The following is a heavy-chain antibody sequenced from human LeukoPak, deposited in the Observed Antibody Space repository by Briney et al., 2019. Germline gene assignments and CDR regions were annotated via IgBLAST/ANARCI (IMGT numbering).Heavy chain of an antibody. D-gene: IGHD6-13*01. CDR2: ISGSSGAT. Sequence: GGSLRLSCAASGFTFSKYGMNWVRQAPGKGLEWLSGISGSSGATYYTESVTGRFSISRDNSKITLYLQMTSLRAEDTALYYCAKGLVGVNRWYPPYFGYWGQGTPVTVSS. V-gene: IGHV3-23*01. CDR1: GFTFSKYG. J-gene: IGHJ4*02. CDR3: AKGLVGVNRWYPPYFGY.